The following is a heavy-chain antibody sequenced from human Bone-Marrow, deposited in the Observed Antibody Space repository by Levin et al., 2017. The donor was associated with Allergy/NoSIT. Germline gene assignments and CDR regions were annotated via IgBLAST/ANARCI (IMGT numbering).Heavy chain of an antibody. Sequence: SQTLSLTCAISGNRVTSNSAAWNWIRQSPSRGLEWLGRTYYRSKWYHEYAVSVKSRMTMKADTSKNQFSLQLNSVTPEDTAVYYCAREAVDRFSSPSGGMDVWGQGTTVTVSS. V-gene: IGHV6-1*01. CDR1: GNRVTSNSAA. CDR3: AREAVDRFSSPSGGMDV. CDR2: TYYRSKWYH. D-gene: IGHD6-19*01. J-gene: IGHJ6*02.